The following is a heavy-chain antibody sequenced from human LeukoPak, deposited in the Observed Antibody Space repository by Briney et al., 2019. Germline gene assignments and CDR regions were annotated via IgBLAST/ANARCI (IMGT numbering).Heavy chain of an antibody. J-gene: IGHJ3*02. CDR1: GGSVSDYY. CDR3: ARDSGYTDAFDI. CDR2: IYYTGST. D-gene: IGHD5-24*01. V-gene: IGHV4-59*02. Sequence: PSETLSLTCTISGGSVSDYYWSWLRQSPGKGLEWIGYIYYTGSTTYNPSLKSRVTISADTSKNQFSLKLSSVTAADTAVYYCARDSGYTDAFDIWGQGTMVTVSS.